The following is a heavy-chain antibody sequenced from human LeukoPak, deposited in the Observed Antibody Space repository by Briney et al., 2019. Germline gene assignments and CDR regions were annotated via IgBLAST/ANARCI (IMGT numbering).Heavy chain of an antibody. CDR3: ARDGEYSSGWYYFDY. D-gene: IGHD6-19*01. Sequence: SEILSLTCTVSGGSISSYYWSWIRQPAGKGLEWIGRIYTSGSTNYNPSLKSRVTMSVDTSKNQFSLKLSSVTAADTAVYYCARDGEYSSGWYYFDYWGQGTLVTVSS. V-gene: IGHV4-4*07. CDR2: IYTSGST. J-gene: IGHJ4*02. CDR1: GGSISSYY.